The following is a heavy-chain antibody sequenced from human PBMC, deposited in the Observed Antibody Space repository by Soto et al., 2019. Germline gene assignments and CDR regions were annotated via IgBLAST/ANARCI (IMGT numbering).Heavy chain of an antibody. V-gene: IGHV3-30-3*01. J-gene: IGHJ6*02. CDR1: GFTFSSYA. CDR2: ISYDGSNK. D-gene: IGHD3-3*01. CDR3: ARDTIFGCMDV. Sequence: GGSLRLSCAASGFTFSSYAMHWVRQAPGKGLEWVAVISYDGSNKYYADSVKGRFTISRDNSKNTLYLQMNSLRAEDTAVYYRARDTIFGCMDVWGQGTTVTVSS.